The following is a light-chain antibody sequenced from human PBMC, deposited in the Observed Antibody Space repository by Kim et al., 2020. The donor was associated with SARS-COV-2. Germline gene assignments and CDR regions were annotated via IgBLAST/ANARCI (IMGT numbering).Light chain of an antibody. J-gene: IGKJ2*03. CDR2: KAA. CDR1: QSVSAW. Sequence: ASIGDRVTITCRASQSVSAWLAWYQHKPGKAPKLLISKAASLESGVPSRFSGSGSGTEFTLTISSLQPDDFAPYYCQHYSAYSPYSFGQGTKLEI. CDR3: QHYSAYSPYS. V-gene: IGKV1-5*03.